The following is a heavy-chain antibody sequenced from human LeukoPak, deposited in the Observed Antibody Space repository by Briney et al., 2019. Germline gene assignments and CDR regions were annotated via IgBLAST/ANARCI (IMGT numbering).Heavy chain of an antibody. D-gene: IGHD1-26*01. Sequence: SETLSLTCAVSGGSILTTNWWSWVRQPPGKGLEWIGEVHLSGASNYNPSLKSRVSMSIDKSRNQLSLELTSVTAADTAIYYCARESGAFSPFGFWGQGTLVTVSS. CDR3: ARESGAFSPFGF. CDR2: VHLSGAS. V-gene: IGHV4-4*02. CDR1: GGSILTTNW. J-gene: IGHJ4*02.